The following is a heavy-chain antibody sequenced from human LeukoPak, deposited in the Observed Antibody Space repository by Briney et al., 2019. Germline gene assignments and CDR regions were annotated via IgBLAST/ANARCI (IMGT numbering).Heavy chain of an antibody. Sequence: SETLSLTCTVSGGSISSSSYYWGWIRQPPGKGLEWIGSIYYSGSTYYNPSLKSRVTISVDTSKNQFSLKLSSVTAADTAVYYCAGPGIAVAGSEEIWGQGTLVTVSS. J-gene: IGHJ4*02. V-gene: IGHV4-39*01. CDR2: IYYSGST. CDR1: GGSISSSSYY. D-gene: IGHD6-19*01. CDR3: AGPGIAVAGSEEI.